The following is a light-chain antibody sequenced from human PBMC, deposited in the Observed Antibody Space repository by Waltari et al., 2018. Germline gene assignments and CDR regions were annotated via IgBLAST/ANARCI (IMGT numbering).Light chain of an antibody. CDR3: AVWDDSLGGV. Sequence: QSVLTQPPSVSGTPGQRVTISCSGSNSNIGGNSVNWYQQLPGTAPKLLIYNDNQGPSGGPDRFSASKSGTSASLAITGLQSEDEAHYYCAVWDDSLGGVFGGGTKLTVL. CDR1: NSNIGGNS. CDR2: NDN. V-gene: IGLV1-44*01. J-gene: IGLJ3*02.